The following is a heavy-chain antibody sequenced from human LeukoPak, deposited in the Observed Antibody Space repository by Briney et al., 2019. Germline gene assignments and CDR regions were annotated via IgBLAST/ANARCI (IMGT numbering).Heavy chain of an antibody. CDR2: ISSSGSTI. CDR3: AAIDSGGAFDI. CDR1: GFTFSDYF. V-gene: IGHV3-11*01. D-gene: IGHD3-16*01. J-gene: IGHJ3*02. Sequence: PGGSLRPSCAASGFTFSDYFMSWIRQAPGKGLEWVSYISSSGSTIYYADPVKGRFTISRDNAKNSLYLQMNSLRAEDTAVYYCAAIDSGGAFDIWGQRTMVTVSS.